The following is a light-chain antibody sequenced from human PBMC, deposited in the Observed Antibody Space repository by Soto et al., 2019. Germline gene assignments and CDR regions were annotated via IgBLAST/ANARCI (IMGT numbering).Light chain of an antibody. CDR2: KAS. V-gene: IGKV1-5*03. CDR3: KQYNDYSWT. J-gene: IGKJ1*01. Sequence: IQMTQSPSTLSASVGARVTINCRASQSISAWLAWYQQKPGKAHRLLIYKASTLEIGVQSRFSGSGSGTEFTLTIRSLQPDDVATYYCKQYNDYSWTFGQGTKADI. CDR1: QSISAW.